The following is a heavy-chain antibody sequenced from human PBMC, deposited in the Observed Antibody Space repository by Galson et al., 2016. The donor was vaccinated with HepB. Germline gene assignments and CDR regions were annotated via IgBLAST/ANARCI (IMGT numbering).Heavy chain of an antibody. CDR2: IYYSGST. D-gene: IGHD1-26*01. CDR3: ARYEGSFWRWERFDP. Sequence: XTLSLTCTVSGGSISSSTYYWGWIRQPPGKGLEWIGSIYYSGSTYYNPSLNSRVTISVDTSKNQFSLKLNSVTPADTAVYYCARYEGSFWRWERFDPWGQGTLVTVSS. J-gene: IGHJ5*02. CDR1: GGSISSSTYY. V-gene: IGHV4-39*07.